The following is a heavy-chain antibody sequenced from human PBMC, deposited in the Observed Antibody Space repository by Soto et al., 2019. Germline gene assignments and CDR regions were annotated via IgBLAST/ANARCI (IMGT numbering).Heavy chain of an antibody. CDR2: ISYDGSSK. D-gene: IGHD1-7*01. CDR1: GFTFSSYG. V-gene: IGHV3-30*18. Sequence: QVQLVESGGGVVQPGRSLRLSCAASGFTFSSYGMHWVRQAPGKGLEWVAVISYDGSSKYYADSVKGRFTISRDNSKNTLDLQMNSLRGEDTAVYYCAKGMENYVPFDSWGQGTLVTVSS. CDR3: AKGMENYVPFDS. J-gene: IGHJ4*02.